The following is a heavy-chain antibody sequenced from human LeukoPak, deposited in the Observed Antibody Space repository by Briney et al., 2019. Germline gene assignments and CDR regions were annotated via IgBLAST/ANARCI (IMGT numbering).Heavy chain of an antibody. V-gene: IGHV4-59*08. D-gene: IGHD2/OR15-2a*01. J-gene: IGHJ3*02. CDR1: GDSISSYY. CDR3: ARHRPHNSRTFVNAFDI. Sequence: SETLSLTCSVSGDSISSYYWSWFRQPPGKGLEWIGFMYYDGNTNQNPSLKGRVTMSIDTSKNQFSLKMRSVTAADTAVYYCARHRPHNSRTFVNAFDIWGQGTMVTVSS. CDR2: MYYDGNT.